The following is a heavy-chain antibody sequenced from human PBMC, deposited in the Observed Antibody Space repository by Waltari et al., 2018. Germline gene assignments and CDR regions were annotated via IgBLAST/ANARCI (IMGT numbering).Heavy chain of an antibody. D-gene: IGHD4-17*01. CDR1: GFTFSSYS. V-gene: IGHV3-21*01. J-gene: IGHJ4*02. CDR3: ARVRNYGDYYFDY. CDR2: ISSSSSYI. Sequence: EVQLVESGGGLVKPGGSLRLSCAASGFTFSSYSMNWFRQAPGKGLEWVSSISSSSSYIYYADSVKGRFTISRDNAKNSLYLQMNSLRAEDTAVYYCARVRNYGDYYFDYWGQGTLVTVSS.